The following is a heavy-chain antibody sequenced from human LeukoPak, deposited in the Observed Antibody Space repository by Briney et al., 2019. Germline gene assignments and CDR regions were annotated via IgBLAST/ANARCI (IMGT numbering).Heavy chain of an antibody. D-gene: IGHD2-8*01. V-gene: IGHV4-39*01. Sequence: PSETLSLTCTVSGGSINSGSHYWGWLRQPPGKGLEWIGSIYYTGKTYYNPSLKCRATMSVDTSKNHFSLTLSSVTAADTAVYYCATFYTPNGVYNWYFDLWGRGTLVTVSS. CDR1: GGSINSGSHY. J-gene: IGHJ2*01. CDR2: IYYTGKT. CDR3: ATFYTPNGVYNWYFDL.